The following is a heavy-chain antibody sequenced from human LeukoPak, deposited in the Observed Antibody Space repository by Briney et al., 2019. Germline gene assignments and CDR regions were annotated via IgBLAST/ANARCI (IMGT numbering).Heavy chain of an antibody. J-gene: IGHJ4*02. CDR1: GYTFTSYG. Sequence: ASVKVSCKSSGYTFTSYGISWVRQAPGQGLEWMGWISAYNGNTNYAQKLQGRVTMTTDTSTSTAYMELRSLRSDDTAVYYCARNYDIWTGYTGIDYWGQGTLVTVSS. CDR3: ARNYDIWTGYTGIDY. CDR2: ISAYNGNT. V-gene: IGHV1-18*01. D-gene: IGHD3-9*01.